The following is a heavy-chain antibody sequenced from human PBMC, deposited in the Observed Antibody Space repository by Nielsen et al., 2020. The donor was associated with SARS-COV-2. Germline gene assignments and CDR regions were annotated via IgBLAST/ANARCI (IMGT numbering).Heavy chain of an antibody. D-gene: IGHD6-13*01. J-gene: IGHJ6*03. Sequence: VRQMPGKGLVWVSRINSDGGSTSYADSVKGRFTISRDNAKNTLYLQMNSLRAEDTAVYYCARDEAGSSSSVYYYYYMDVRGKGTTVTVSS. CDR3: ARDEAGSSSSVYYYYYMDV. V-gene: IGHV3-74*01. CDR2: INSDGGST.